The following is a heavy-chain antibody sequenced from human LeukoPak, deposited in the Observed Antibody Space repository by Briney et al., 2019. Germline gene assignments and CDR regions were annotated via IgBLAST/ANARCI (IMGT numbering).Heavy chain of an antibody. Sequence: GGSLRLSCAASGFSFSSYWMFWVRQGPGKGLGWVSRINTDGSSTSCADSVKGRFTISRDNAKNTLYLQMNSLRAEDTAVYYCTTLTKVVGRDYWGQGTLVTVSS. CDR3: TTLTKVVGRDY. CDR1: GFSFSSYW. CDR2: INTDGSST. D-gene: IGHD2-15*01. V-gene: IGHV3-74*01. J-gene: IGHJ4*02.